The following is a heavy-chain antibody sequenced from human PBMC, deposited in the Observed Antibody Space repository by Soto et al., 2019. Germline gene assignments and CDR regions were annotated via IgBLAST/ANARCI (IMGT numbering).Heavy chain of an antibody. D-gene: IGHD3-9*01. Sequence: QLQLQESGPGLVKPSETLSLTCTVSGGSISSSSYYWGWIRQPPGKGLEWIGSIYYSGSTYYNPSLKSRVTISVDTSKNQFSLKLSSVTAADTAVYYCASPNRDYDILTGYYPISFDYWGQGTLVTVSS. CDR3: ASPNRDYDILTGYYPISFDY. CDR1: GGSISSSSYY. V-gene: IGHV4-39*01. J-gene: IGHJ4*02. CDR2: IYYSGST.